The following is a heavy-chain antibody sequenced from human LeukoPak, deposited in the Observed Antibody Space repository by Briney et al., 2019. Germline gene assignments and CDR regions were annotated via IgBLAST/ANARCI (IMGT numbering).Heavy chain of an antibody. Sequence: GGSLRLSCAASGFTFSSYAMSWVRQAPGKGPEWVSAISGSGGSTYYADSVKGRFTISRDNSKNTLYLQMNSLRAEDTAVYYCAKDGGYSYGSPQDYWGQGTLVTVSS. CDR1: GFTFSSYA. V-gene: IGHV3-23*01. D-gene: IGHD5-18*01. CDR3: AKDGGYSYGSPQDY. J-gene: IGHJ4*02. CDR2: ISGSGGST.